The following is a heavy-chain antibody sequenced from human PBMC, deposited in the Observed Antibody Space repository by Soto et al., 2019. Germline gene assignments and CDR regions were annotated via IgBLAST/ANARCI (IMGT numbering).Heavy chain of an antibody. CDR3: AREPIVEGPPGYNWFDP. CDR1: GGSISSGGYY. Sequence: SETLSLTCTVSGGSISSGGYYWSWIRQHPGKGLEWIGYIYYSGSTYYNPSLKSRVTISVDTSKNQFSLRLGSVTAADTAVYYCAREPIVEGPPGYNWFDPWGQGILVTVS. J-gene: IGHJ5*02. V-gene: IGHV4-31*03. CDR2: IYYSGST. D-gene: IGHD3-22*01.